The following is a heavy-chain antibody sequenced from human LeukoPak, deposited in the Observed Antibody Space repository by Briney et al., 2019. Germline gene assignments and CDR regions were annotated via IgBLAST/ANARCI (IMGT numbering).Heavy chain of an antibody. CDR3: AKTSGYSGYYYTDY. Sequence: SVKVSCKAPGGTFTDYSISWVRQAPGQGLEWMGRIIPILDQSNYAQKFQGRVTFTADKSTTTASMELSSLKSDDTAVYYCAKTSGYSGYYYTDYWGQGTLVTVSS. J-gene: IGHJ4*02. V-gene: IGHV1-69*02. D-gene: IGHD3-3*01. CDR1: GGTFTDYS. CDR2: IIPILDQS.